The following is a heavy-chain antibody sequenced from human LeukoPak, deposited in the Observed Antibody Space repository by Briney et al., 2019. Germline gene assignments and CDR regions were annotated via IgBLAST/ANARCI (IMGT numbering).Heavy chain of an antibody. CDR2: IYYSGST. V-gene: IGHV4-59*01. CDR3: ARGAVAGTISLFDY. J-gene: IGHJ4*02. CDR1: GGSISSYY. D-gene: IGHD6-19*01. Sequence: PSETLSLTCPVSGGSISSYYWSWIRQPPGRGLEWIGYIYYSGSTNYNPSLKSRVTISVDTSKNQFSLKLSSVTAADTAVYYCARGAVAGTISLFDYWGQGTLVTVSS.